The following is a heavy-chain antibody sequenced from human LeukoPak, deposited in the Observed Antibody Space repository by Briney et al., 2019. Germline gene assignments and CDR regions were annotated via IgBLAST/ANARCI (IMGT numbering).Heavy chain of an antibody. CDR3: YSMIVVEIRVINDY. CDR1: GFTVSSNY. CDR2: IYSGGST. J-gene: IGHJ4*02. D-gene: IGHD3-22*01. V-gene: IGHV3-66*01. Sequence: GGSLRLSCAVPGFTVSSNYMSWVRQAPGKGLEWVSVIYSGGSTYYADSVKGRFTISRDNSKNTLYLQMNSLRAEDTAVYYCYSMIVVEIRVINDYWGQGTLVTVSS.